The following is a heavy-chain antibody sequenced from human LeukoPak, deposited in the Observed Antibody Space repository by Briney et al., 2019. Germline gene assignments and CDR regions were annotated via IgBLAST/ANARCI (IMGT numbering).Heavy chain of an antibody. Sequence: PGGSLRLSCAASGFTFSRNAMIWVRQAPGKGLEWVSAISGSGSDTYYADSVKGRFTIFRDNSENTVYLRMNSLRAEDTAVYYCAKDPWGSRGYFDYWGQGTLVTVSS. CDR2: ISGSGSDT. CDR3: AKDPWGSRGYFDY. D-gene: IGHD7-27*01. CDR1: GFTFSRNA. V-gene: IGHV3-23*01. J-gene: IGHJ4*02.